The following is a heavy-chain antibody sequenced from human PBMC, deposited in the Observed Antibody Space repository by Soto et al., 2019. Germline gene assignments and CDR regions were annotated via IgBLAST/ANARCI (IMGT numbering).Heavy chain of an antibody. V-gene: IGHV5-10-1*01. Sequence: GESLKISCKGSGYSFTSYWISWVRQMPGKGLEWMGRIDPSDSYTNYSPSFQGHVTISADKSISTAYLQWSSLKASDTAMYYCARLQVVPAAIGDNWFDPWGQGTLVTVSP. D-gene: IGHD2-2*01. J-gene: IGHJ5*02. CDR2: IDPSDSYT. CDR3: ARLQVVPAAIGDNWFDP. CDR1: GYSFTSYW.